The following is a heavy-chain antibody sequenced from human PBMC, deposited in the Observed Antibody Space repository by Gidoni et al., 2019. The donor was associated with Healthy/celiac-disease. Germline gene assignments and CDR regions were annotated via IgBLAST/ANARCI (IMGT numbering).Heavy chain of an antibody. CDR2: INHSGST. J-gene: IGHJ6*02. CDR1: GGSFSGYY. D-gene: IGHD2-15*01. CDR3: ARAGIVVVVAAQIYYYGMDV. V-gene: IGHV4-34*01. Sequence: QVQLQQWGAGLLKPSETLSLTCAVSGGSFSGYYWSWIRQPPGKGLEWIGEINHSGSTNYNPSLKSRVTISVDTSKNQCSLKLSSVTAADTAVYYCARAGIVVVVAAQIYYYGMDVWGQGTTVTVSS.